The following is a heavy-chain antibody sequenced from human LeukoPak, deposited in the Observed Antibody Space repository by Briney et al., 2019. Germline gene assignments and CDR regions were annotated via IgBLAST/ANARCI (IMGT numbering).Heavy chain of an antibody. J-gene: IGHJ3*02. CDR3: ARRTDDDAFDI. CDR2: IHDSGST. Sequence: KPSETLSLTCIVSGVSISSLYWNWIRQSPGKGLEWIGFIHDSGSTNYNPSLKSRVTMSIDTYKRQFSVSLSSVTAADTAVYYCARRTDDDAFDIWGRGTIVTVSS. CDR1: GVSISSLY. V-gene: IGHV4-59*08.